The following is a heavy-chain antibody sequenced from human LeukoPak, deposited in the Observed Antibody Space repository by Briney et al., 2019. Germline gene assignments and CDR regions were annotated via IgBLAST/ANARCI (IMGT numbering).Heavy chain of an antibody. CDR1: GGSISSGDYY. D-gene: IGHD3-3*01. Sequence: PSETLFLTCTVSGGSISSGDYYWSWIRQPPGKGLEWIGYIYYSGSTYYNPSLKSRVTISVDTSKNQFSLKLSSVTAADTAVYYCARVGRFLEWFRGAFDPWGQGTLVTVSS. CDR3: ARVGRFLEWFRGAFDP. CDR2: IYYSGST. J-gene: IGHJ5*02. V-gene: IGHV4-30-4*08.